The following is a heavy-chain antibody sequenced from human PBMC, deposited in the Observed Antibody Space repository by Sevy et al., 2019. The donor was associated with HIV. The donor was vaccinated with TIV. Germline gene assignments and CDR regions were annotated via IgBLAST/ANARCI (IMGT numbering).Heavy chain of an antibody. CDR2: ISGSDDAI. Sequence: GGSLRLSCAASGFTFSDYYMSWIRQAPGKGLEWISYISGSDDAIYYADSVKGRFSISRDNAKNSLYLQLTSLRPEDTAVYYCARDNVKDGDLGDYYYFAMDVWGQGTTVTVSS. CDR3: ARDNVKDGDLGDYYYFAMDV. V-gene: IGHV3-11*01. J-gene: IGHJ6*02. CDR1: GFTFSDYY. D-gene: IGHD4-17*01.